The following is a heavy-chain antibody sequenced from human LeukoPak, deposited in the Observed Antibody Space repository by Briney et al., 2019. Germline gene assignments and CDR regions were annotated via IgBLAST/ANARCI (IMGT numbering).Heavy chain of an antibody. CDR2: ISYDGSNK. Sequence: PGGSLRLSCAASGFTFSSYAMHWVRQAPGKGLEWVAVISYDGSNKYYADSVKGRFTISRDNSKNTLYLQMNSLRAEDTAVYYCARADRESLSIAARSYYYYMDVWGKGTTVTVSS. V-gene: IGHV3-30-3*01. D-gene: IGHD6-6*01. J-gene: IGHJ6*03. CDR1: GFTFSSYA. CDR3: ARADRESLSIAARSYYYYMDV.